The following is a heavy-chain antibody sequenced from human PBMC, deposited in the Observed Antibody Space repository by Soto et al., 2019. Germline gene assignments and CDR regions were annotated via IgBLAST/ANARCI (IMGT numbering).Heavy chain of an antibody. CDR3: AGGQVVPAAIRGNYYYYYYMDV. V-gene: IGHV4-59*01. J-gene: IGHJ6*03. Sequence: SETLSLTCTVSGGSLSIYYWSLTRQPQGKGLEWIGYIYYSGSTNYNPSLKSRVTISVDTSKNQFSLKLSSVTAADTAVYYCAGGQVVPAAIRGNYYYYYYMDVWGKGTTVTV. CDR1: GGSLSIYY. D-gene: IGHD2-2*02. CDR2: IYYSGST.